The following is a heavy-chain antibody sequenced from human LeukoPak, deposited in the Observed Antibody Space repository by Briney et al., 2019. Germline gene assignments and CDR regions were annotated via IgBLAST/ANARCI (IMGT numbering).Heavy chain of an antibody. V-gene: IGHV1-3*01. J-gene: IGHJ5*02. CDR3: ARDRVDCSGGSCYSNWFDP. CDR1: GYTFTSYA. Sequence: ASVKVSCKASGYTFTSYAMHWVRQAPGQRLEWMGWINAGNGNTKYSQKFQGRVTITRDTSASTAYMELSSLRSEDTAVYYCARDRVDCSGGSCYSNWFDPWGQGTLVTVSS. D-gene: IGHD2-15*01. CDR2: INAGNGNT.